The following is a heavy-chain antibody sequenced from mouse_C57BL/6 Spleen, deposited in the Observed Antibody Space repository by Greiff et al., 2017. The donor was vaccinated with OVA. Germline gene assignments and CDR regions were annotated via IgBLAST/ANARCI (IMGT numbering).Heavy chain of an antibody. D-gene: IGHD1-1*01. CDR1: GYTFTSYW. CDR2: INPSNGGT. J-gene: IGHJ2*01. CDR3: ARSAVVATDFDD. V-gene: IGHV1-53*01. Sequence: QVQLQQPGTELVKPGASVKLSCKASGYTFTSYWMHWVKQRPGQGLEWIGNINPSNGGTNNNEKFKSKATLTVDKSTSTAYMQLSSLTSEDAAVYYCARSAVVATDFDDWGQGTTLTVSS.